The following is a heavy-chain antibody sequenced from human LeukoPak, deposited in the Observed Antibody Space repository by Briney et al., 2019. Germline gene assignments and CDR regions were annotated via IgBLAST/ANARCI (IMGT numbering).Heavy chain of an antibody. V-gene: IGHV3-53*01. CDR3: AKDQNTVATAPFDY. CDR2: IYSGGST. Sequence: GGSLRLSCAVSGFIVSSNYMSWVRQAPGKGLEWVSVIYSGGSTYYADSVKGRFIISRDNSKNTLYLQMNSLRAEDTALYYCAKDQNTVATAPFDYWGLGTLVTVSS. J-gene: IGHJ4*02. D-gene: IGHD4-17*01. CDR1: GFIVSSNY.